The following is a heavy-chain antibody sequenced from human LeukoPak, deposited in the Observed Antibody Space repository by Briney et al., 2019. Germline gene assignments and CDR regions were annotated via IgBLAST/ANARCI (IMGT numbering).Heavy chain of an antibody. CDR2: INPNSGGT. Sequence: GASVKVSCKASGYTFTGYYMHWVRQAPGQGLEWMGWINPNSGGTNYAQKFQGRVTMTRDTSISTAYMELSRLRSDDTAVYYCARTYCDFWRDYYYYYGMDVWGQGTTVTVSS. V-gene: IGHV1-2*02. D-gene: IGHD3-3*01. CDR3: ARTYCDFWRDYYYYYGMDV. CDR1: GYTFTGYY. J-gene: IGHJ6*02.